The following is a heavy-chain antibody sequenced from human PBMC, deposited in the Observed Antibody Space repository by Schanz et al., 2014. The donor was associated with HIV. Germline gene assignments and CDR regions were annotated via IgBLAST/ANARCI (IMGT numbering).Heavy chain of an antibody. Sequence: QLQLVQSGAGVKKPGASVKVSCTAAGSTFPDLDVNWVRQAPGQGLEWMGGIIPIFGTANYAQKFQGRVTIIADESTSTAYMELSSLRSADTAVYFCARAAFSSEYYYGMDVWGQGTTVTVSS. CDR3: ARAAFSSEYYYGMDV. CDR2: IIPIFGTA. V-gene: IGHV1-69*01. CDR1: GSTFPDLD. J-gene: IGHJ6*02. D-gene: IGHD3-3*02.